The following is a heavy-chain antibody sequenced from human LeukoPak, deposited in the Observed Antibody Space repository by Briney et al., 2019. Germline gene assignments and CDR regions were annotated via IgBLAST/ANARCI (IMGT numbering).Heavy chain of an antibody. V-gene: IGHV3-11*01. CDR2: ISSSGSTI. D-gene: IGHD4-17*01. J-gene: IGHJ4*02. Sequence: GGSLRLSCAASGFTFSDYYMSWIRQAPGKGLEWVSYISSSGSTIYHADSVKGRFTISRDNAKNSLYLQMNSLRAEDTAVYYCARDRGNDYGDYESFDYWGQGTLVTVSS. CDR3: ARDRGNDYGDYESFDY. CDR1: GFTFSDYY.